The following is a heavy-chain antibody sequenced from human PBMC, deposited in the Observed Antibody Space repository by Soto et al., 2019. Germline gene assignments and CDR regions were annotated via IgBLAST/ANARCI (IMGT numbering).Heavy chain of an antibody. Sequence: QVQLVQSGAEVKKPVASVKVSCKASGYTFTCYYMHWVRQAPGQGLELTGIINPSGGCTSYAQKFQGRVTMTRDTSTSTVYMELSSLRSEDTAVYYCARDPSGSYYGSDYWGQGTLVTVSS. CDR2: INPSGGCT. V-gene: IGHV1-46*01. CDR3: ARDPSGSYYGSDY. D-gene: IGHD1-26*01. J-gene: IGHJ4*02. CDR1: GYTFTCYY.